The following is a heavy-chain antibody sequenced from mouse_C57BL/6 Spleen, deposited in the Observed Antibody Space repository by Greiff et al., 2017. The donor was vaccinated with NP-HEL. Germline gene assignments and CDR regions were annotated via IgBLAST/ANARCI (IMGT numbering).Heavy chain of an antibody. CDR2: FYPGSGTT. Sequence: QVQLQQSGAELVRPGASVKLSCKASGYTFTDYYINWVKQRPGQGLEWIARFYPGSGTTYYNEKFKGKATMTAEKSSSTAYMQLSSLTSEDSAVYFCARSGNYYGTSSPYYFDYWGQGTTLTVSS. CDR1: GYTFTDYY. CDR3: ARSGNYYGTSSPYYFDY. D-gene: IGHD1-1*01. V-gene: IGHV1-76*01. J-gene: IGHJ2*01.